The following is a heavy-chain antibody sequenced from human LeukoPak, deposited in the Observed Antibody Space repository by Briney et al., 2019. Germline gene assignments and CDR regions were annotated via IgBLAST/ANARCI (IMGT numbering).Heavy chain of an antibody. J-gene: IGHJ5*02. CDR1: GGSISSSY. D-gene: IGHD6-13*01. V-gene: IGHV4-59*01. Sequence: SETLSLTCTVSGGSISSSYWSWIRQPPGKGLEWIGYIYYSGSTNYNPSLKSRVTISVDTSKNQFSLKLSSVTAADTAVYYCARVPYSSSWYGYGWFDPWGQGTLVTVSS. CDR3: ARVPYSSSWYGYGWFDP. CDR2: IYYSGST.